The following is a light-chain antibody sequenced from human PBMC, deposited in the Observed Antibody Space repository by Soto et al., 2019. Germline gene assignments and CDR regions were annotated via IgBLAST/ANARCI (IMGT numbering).Light chain of an antibody. CDR1: SSDVGGHDY. CDR3: TSYTSGTTYV. J-gene: IGLJ1*01. V-gene: IGLV2-14*03. Sequence: QSALTQPASVSGSPGQSITISCTGSSSDVGGHDYVSWYQHHPGEAPKLMIYDVNRRPSGASNRFSGSKSGNTASLTISGLQPEDEADYYCTSYTSGTTYVFGTGTKVTVL. CDR2: DVN.